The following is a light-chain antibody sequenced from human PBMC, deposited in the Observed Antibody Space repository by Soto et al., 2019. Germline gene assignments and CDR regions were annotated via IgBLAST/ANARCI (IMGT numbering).Light chain of an antibody. J-gene: IGKJ5*01. CDR3: QQLNSYPIT. V-gene: IGKV1-39*01. CDR1: QSISSY. CDR2: AAS. Sequence: DIRMTQSPSSPSASVGDRVTITCRASQSISSYLNWYQQKPGKAPKLLIYAASSLQSGVPSRLRGSGSGTELTLTISSMQPDDFETYYCQQLNSYPITFGHGTRLEIK.